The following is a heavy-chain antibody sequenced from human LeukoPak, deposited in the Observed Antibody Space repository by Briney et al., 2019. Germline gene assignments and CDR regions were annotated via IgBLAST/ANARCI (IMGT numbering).Heavy chain of an antibody. D-gene: IGHD1-26*01. CDR2: ISSSGSTI. V-gene: IGHV3-48*03. J-gene: IGHJ4*02. Sequence: GGSLRLSCAASGFTFSSYEMNWVRQAPGKGLEWVSYISSSGSTIYYVDSVKGRFTISRDNAKNSLYLQMNSLRAEDTAVYYCARDGRGVYFDYWGQGTLVTVSS. CDR3: ARDGRGVYFDY. CDR1: GFTFSSYE.